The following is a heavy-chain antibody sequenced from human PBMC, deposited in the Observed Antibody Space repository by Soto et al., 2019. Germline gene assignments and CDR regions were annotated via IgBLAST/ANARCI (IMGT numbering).Heavy chain of an antibody. D-gene: IGHD3-16*01. Sequence: QVQLVQSGAEVKKPGASVKVSCKASGYTFSSHDINWVRKATGKGLEGMGWMNPNSGKTGYAQKFQGRVTMTRNTSISTAYMELSSLRSEDMAVYYCASYVRSYYNGMDVWGQGTTVTVSS. CDR3: ASYVRSYYNGMDV. V-gene: IGHV1-8*01. CDR1: GYTFSSHD. CDR2: MNPNSGKT. J-gene: IGHJ6*02.